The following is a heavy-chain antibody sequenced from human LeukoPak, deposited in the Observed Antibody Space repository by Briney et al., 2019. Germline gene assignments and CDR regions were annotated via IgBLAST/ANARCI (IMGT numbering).Heavy chain of an antibody. Sequence: SETLSLTCTVSGGSISSGDYYWSWIRQPPGKGLEWIGYIYYSGSTYYNPSLKSRVTISVDTSKNQFSLKLSSVTAADTAVYYCARVGGDYAFDIWGQGTMVTVSS. D-gene: IGHD2-21*02. CDR3: ARVGGDYAFDI. CDR2: IYYSGST. V-gene: IGHV4-30-4*01. CDR1: GGSISSGDYY. J-gene: IGHJ3*02.